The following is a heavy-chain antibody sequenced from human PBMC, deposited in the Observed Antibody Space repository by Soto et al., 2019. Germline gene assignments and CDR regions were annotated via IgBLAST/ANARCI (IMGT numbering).Heavy chain of an antibody. CDR2: IYSGGGI. V-gene: IGHV3-53*01. CDR1: GLTGSSYH. CDR3: GRDRALSGGSGRSGGWFDP. Sequence: EVQLVESGGGLVQPGGSLRLSCAASGLTGSSYHMSWVRQTPGKGLEWVSGIYSGGGIYYADSVKGRFTISRDNSKNNLYRKMNGLGVEARAVYYCGRDRALSGGSGRSGGWFDPWGQGTLVTVSS. D-gene: IGHD6-19*01. J-gene: IGHJ5*02.